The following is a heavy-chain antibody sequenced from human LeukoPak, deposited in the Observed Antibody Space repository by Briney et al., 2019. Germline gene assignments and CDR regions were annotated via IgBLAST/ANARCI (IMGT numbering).Heavy chain of an antibody. D-gene: IGHD3-3*01. CDR2: IWYDGSNK. Sequence: GGSLRLSCAASGFTFNSYGMHWVRQAPGKGLEWVAVIWYDGSNKYYADSVKGRFTISRDNSKNTLYLQMNSLRAEDTAVYYGAREPIQGYLDYWGQGTLVTVSS. CDR3: AREPIQGYLDY. CDR1: GFTFNSYG. J-gene: IGHJ4*02. V-gene: IGHV3-33*01.